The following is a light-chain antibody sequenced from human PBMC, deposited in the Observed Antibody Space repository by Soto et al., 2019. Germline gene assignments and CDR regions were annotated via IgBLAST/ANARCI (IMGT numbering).Light chain of an antibody. Sequence: QSALTQPASVSGSPGRSITISCTGTSSDVGTYNYVSWYQQHPGKAPKLIIYDVSSRPSGVSNRFSGSKSGNTASLTISGLQAEYEADYYCGSYTTSSALIFGGGTKLTVL. CDR1: SSDVGTYNY. CDR2: DVS. J-gene: IGLJ2*01. CDR3: GSYTTSSALI. V-gene: IGLV2-14*03.